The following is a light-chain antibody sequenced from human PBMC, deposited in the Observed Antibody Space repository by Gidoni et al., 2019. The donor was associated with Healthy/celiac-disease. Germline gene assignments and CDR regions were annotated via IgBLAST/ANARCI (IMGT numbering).Light chain of an antibody. CDR2: GAS. J-gene: IGKJ1*01. CDR1: QSVSSSY. V-gene: IGKV3-20*01. Sequence: IVLTPSPGTLSLSPGERATLSCRASQSVSSSYLAWYQQKPGQAPRLLIYGASSRATGIPDRFSGSGSGTDFTLTISRLEPEDFAVYYCQQYGSSPGTFXXXTKVEIK. CDR3: QQYGSSPGT.